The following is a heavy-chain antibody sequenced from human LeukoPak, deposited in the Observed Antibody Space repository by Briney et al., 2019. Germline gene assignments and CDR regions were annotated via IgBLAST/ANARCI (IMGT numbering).Heavy chain of an antibody. CDR1: GFTFSSYS. J-gene: IGHJ4*02. Sequence: EGSLRLSCAASGFTFSSYSMNWVRQAPGKGLERVSSISSSSSYIYYADSVKGRFTISRDNAKNSLYLQMNSLRAEDTAVYYCARGPREIAVAGTGSVYWGQGTLVTVSS. V-gene: IGHV3-21*01. CDR2: ISSSSSYI. D-gene: IGHD6-19*01. CDR3: ARGPREIAVAGTGSVY.